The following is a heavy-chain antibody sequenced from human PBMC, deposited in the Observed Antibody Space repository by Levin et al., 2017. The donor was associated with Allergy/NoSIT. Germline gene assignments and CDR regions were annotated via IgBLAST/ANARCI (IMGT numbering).Heavy chain of an antibody. J-gene: IGHJ4*02. V-gene: IGHV4-34*01. CDR2: INHSGST. D-gene: IGHD6-13*01. Sequence: SETLSLTCAVYGESFTGYYFNWIRQPPGKGLEWIGEINHSGSTNYNPSLKSRVTISLDTSKNQFSLKLNSVTAADTAVYYCARGYSTSWFYYFDSWGQGTLVTVSS. CDR1: GESFTGYY. CDR3: ARGYSTSWFYYFDS.